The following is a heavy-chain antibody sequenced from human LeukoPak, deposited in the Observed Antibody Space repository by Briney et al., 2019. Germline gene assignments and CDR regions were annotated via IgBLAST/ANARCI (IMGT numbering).Heavy chain of an antibody. CDR2: IIPIFGTA. CDR1: GYTFTGYY. J-gene: IGHJ6*03. D-gene: IGHD3-9*01. Sequence: SVKVSCKASGYTFTGYYIHWVRQAPGQGLEWMGGIIPIFGTANYAQKFQGRVTITADKSTSTAYMELSSLRSEDTAVYYCARSNYYILTYYYYYYMDVWGKGTTVTVSS. CDR3: ARSNYYILTYYYYYYMDV. V-gene: IGHV1-69*06.